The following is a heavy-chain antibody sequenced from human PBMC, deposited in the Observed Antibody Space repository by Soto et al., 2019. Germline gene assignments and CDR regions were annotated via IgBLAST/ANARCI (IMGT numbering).Heavy chain of an antibody. V-gene: IGHV1-46*01. D-gene: IGHD4-17*01. Sequence: ASVKVSCKAPADTFTSYYIHWVRQAPGHGLEWMGIINPNGGSTRFAQTFQGRITMTTDTSTSTVYMELRSLRSEDTAVYYCARGYGDYYYYGMDVWGQGTTVTVSS. CDR1: ADTFTSYY. CDR2: INPNGGST. J-gene: IGHJ6*02. CDR3: ARGYGDYYYYGMDV.